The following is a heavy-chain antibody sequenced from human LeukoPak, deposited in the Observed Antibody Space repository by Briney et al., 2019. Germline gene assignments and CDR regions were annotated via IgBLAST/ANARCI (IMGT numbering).Heavy chain of an antibody. V-gene: IGHV3-74*01. CDR2: INSDGSST. Sequence: GGSLRLSCAASGFTFSSYWMHWVRQAPGKGLVGVSRINSDGSSTSYADSVKGRFTISRDNAKNTLYLQMNSLRAEDTAVYYCARETYYDSSEAFDIWGQGTMVTVSP. CDR3: ARETYYDSSEAFDI. J-gene: IGHJ3*02. CDR1: GFTFSSYW. D-gene: IGHD3-22*01.